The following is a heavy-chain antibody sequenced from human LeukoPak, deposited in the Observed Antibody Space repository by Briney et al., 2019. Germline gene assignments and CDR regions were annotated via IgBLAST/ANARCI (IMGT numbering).Heavy chain of an antibody. CDR2: IYYSGGT. V-gene: IGHV4-39*07. Sequence: SETLSLTCTVSGGSISSSSHYWGWIRQPPGKGLEWIGSIYYSGGTYYNPSLKSRVTISVDTSKNQFSLKLNSVTTADTAVYYCARGGSTTTYHYFYYMDVWGKGTTVTVSS. CDR3: ARGGSTTTYHYFYYMDV. D-gene: IGHD2/OR15-2a*01. J-gene: IGHJ6*03. CDR1: GGSISSSSHY.